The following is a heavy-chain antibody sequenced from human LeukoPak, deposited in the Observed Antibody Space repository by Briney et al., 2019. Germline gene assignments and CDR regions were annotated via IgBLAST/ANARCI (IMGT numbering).Heavy chain of an antibody. CDR2: IIPIFGTA. Sequence: SVKVSCKASGGTFSSYAISWVRQAPGQGLEWMGGIIPIFGTANYAQKFQGRVTITADESTSTAYMELSSLRSEDTAVYYRARDRGTTGMNRNYYYYGMDVWGQGTTVTVSS. J-gene: IGHJ6*02. CDR3: ARDRGTTGMNRNYYYYGMDV. V-gene: IGHV1-69*13. CDR1: GGTFSSYA. D-gene: IGHD1-1*01.